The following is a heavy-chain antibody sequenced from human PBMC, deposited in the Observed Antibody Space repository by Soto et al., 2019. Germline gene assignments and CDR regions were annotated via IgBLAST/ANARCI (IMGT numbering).Heavy chain of an antibody. V-gene: IGHV3-21*01. CDR2: ISSSSTYI. Sequence: GGSLRLSCAASGFTFSSYSMIWVRQAPGKGLEWVSSISSSSTYIDYADSVKGRFTISRDNAKNSLYLQVNSLRADDTAVYYCATNEFSVDYWGQGTLVTVSS. D-gene: IGHD3-16*02. J-gene: IGHJ4*02. CDR3: ATNEFSVDY. CDR1: GFTFSSYS.